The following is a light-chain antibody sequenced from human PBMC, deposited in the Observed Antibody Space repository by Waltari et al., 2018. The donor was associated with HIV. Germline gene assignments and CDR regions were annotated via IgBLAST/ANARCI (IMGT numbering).Light chain of an antibody. V-gene: IGKV4-1*01. CDR1: QSVLYSSNNKNY. Sequence: DIVMTQSPDSLAVSLGERATINCKSSQSVLYSSNNKNYLAWYQQKPGQPPKVLIYWASTRESGVPDRFSGSGSGTDFTLTSSSLQAEDVAVYYCQQYYSTPRTFGQGTKLEIK. CDR2: WAS. J-gene: IGKJ2*01. CDR3: QQYYSTPRT.